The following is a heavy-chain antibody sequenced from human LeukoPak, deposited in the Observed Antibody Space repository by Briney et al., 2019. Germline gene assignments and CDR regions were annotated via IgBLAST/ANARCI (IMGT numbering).Heavy chain of an antibody. Sequence: GGSLRLSCAASGFTFSHYGMHWVRQAPGKGLEWVAFIRYDETTKFYADSVKGRFTISRDNSKNTVYLQMNSLRPEDTAVYYCAKPRGGYYFDYWGQGTLVTVSS. CDR2: IRYDETTK. D-gene: IGHD3-3*01. CDR1: GFTFSHYG. CDR3: AKPRGGYYFDY. J-gene: IGHJ4*02. V-gene: IGHV3-30*02.